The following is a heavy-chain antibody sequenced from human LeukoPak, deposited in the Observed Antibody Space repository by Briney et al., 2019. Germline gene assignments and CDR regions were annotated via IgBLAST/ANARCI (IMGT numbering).Heavy chain of an antibody. CDR2: IGTAGDT. V-gene: IGHV3-13*01. D-gene: IGHD2-21*01. CDR1: GFTFSSYD. J-gene: IGHJ6*02. Sequence: PGGSLRLSCAASGFTFSSYDMHWVRHATGKGLEWVSAIGTAGDTYYPGSVKGRFTISRENAKNSLYLQMNSLRAGDTAVYYCARGAYCGGDCYYYGMDVWGQGTTVTVSS. CDR3: ARGAYCGGDCYYYGMDV.